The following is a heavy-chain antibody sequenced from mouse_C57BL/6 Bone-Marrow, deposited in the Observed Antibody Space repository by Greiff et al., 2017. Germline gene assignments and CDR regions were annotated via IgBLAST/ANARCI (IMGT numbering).Heavy chain of an antibody. CDR3: ARPYYSNYWYFDV. V-gene: IGHV1-55*01. Sequence: QVQLQQPGAELVKPGASVKMSCKASGYTFTSYWITWVKQRPGQGLEWIGDIYPGSGSTNSNEKFKSKATLTLDTSSSTAYMQLSSLTSEDSAVYYCARPYYSNYWYFDVWGTGTTVTVSS. J-gene: IGHJ1*03. CDR2: IYPGSGST. CDR1: GYTFTSYW. D-gene: IGHD2-5*01.